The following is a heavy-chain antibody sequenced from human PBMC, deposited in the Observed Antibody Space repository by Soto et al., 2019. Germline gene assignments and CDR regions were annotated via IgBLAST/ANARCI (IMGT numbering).Heavy chain of an antibody. V-gene: IGHV1-46*01. J-gene: IGHJ4*02. CDR2: LNPKGGES. CDR1: GYRFVDYY. D-gene: IGHD3-22*01. Sequence: GASVKVSCKASGYRFVDYYIHWVRQAPGQGLEWMGILNPKGGESKYAQKFQGRVTMTTDTSTSTAYMELRSLRSDDTAVYYCAREENYYDSSGYPPAFGYWGQGTLVTVSS. CDR3: AREENYYDSSGYPPAFGY.